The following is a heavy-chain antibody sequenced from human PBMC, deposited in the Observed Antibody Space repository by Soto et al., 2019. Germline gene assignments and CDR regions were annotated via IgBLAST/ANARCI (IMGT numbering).Heavy chain of an antibody. Sequence: ASVKVSCKASGYTFTSYGISWVRQAPGQGLEWMGWISAYNGNTNYAQKLQGRVTMTTDTSTSTAYMELRSLKSDDTAVYYCARFRRYCSGGSCSTYNWFDPWGQGTLVTVSS. CDR1: GYTFTSYG. CDR3: ARFRRYCSGGSCSTYNWFDP. CDR2: ISAYNGNT. D-gene: IGHD2-15*01. V-gene: IGHV1-18*01. J-gene: IGHJ5*02.